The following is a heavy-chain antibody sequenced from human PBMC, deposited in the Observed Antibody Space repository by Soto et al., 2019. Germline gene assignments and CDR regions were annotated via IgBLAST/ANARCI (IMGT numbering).Heavy chain of an antibody. Sequence: PSETLSLTCTVSGDSISTDYWSWIRQSPGKGLEWIGFICYGGSTNYNPSLKSRVTISVDTPKNQFSLKLSSVTAADTAVYYCGKNWNWGSLVHWGQGTLVTVSS. V-gene: IGHV4-59*08. CDR1: GDSISTDY. CDR3: GKNWNWGSLVH. D-gene: IGHD7-27*01. CDR2: ICYGGST. J-gene: IGHJ4*02.